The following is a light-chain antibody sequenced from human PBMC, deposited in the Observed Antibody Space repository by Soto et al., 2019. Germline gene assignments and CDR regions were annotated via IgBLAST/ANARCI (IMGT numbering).Light chain of an antibody. J-gene: IGKJ2*01. CDR1: HNVVTY. Sequence: DIHMAQSPPSLSASVGDRVTITCRASHNVVTYLNWYQQKAGKAPSLLIYEASHLQSGVPFRFFGSGSGTDFTLTIDNLQHEDSSTYYCQQSHSPPPTFGPGTKLEIK. V-gene: IGKV1-39*01. CDR2: EAS. CDR3: QQSHSPPPT.